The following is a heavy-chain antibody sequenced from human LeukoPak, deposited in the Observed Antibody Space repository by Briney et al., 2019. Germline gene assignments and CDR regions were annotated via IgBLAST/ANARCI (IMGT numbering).Heavy chain of an antibody. CDR2: INHSGST. D-gene: IGHD6-13*01. Sequence: SETLSLTCAVYGGSFSGYYWSWIRQPPGKGLEWIGEINHSGSTNYNPSLKSRVTISVDTSKNQFSLKLSSVTAADTAVYYCARRLRSSSWYWFDPWGQGTLVTVSS. CDR3: ARRLRSSSWYWFDP. V-gene: IGHV4-34*01. J-gene: IGHJ5*02. CDR1: GGSFSGYY.